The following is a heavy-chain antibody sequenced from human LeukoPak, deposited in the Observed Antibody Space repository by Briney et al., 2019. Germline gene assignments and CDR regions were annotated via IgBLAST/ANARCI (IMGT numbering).Heavy chain of an antibody. Sequence: GGSLRLSCAASGFIVSSKYMSWVRQAPGKGLVWVSRIKGDGSVTVYADSVKGRFTISRDNAKNTLYLQMNSLRVEDTAVYYCARSDWFDPWGQGTLVTVSS. CDR1: GFIVSSKY. CDR3: ARSDWFDP. CDR2: IKGDGSVT. V-gene: IGHV3-74*01. J-gene: IGHJ5*02. D-gene: IGHD3-3*01.